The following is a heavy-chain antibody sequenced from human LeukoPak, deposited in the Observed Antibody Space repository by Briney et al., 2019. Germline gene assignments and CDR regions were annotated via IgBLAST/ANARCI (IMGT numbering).Heavy chain of an antibody. D-gene: IGHD3-3*01. CDR1: GFTFSKFA. J-gene: IGHJ5*02. V-gene: IGHV3-21*01. Sequence: GGSLRLSCAASGFTFSKFALSWVRQAPGKGLEWVSTINDRGTGTYYADSVKGRFTISRDNAKNSLYLQMNSLRAEDTAVYYCARGGPLRRYDFWSGRFDPWGQGTLVTVSS. CDR2: INDRGTGT. CDR3: ARGGPLRRYDFWSGRFDP.